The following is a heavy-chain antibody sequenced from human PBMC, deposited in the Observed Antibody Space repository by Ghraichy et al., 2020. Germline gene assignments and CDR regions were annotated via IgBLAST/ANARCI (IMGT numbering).Heavy chain of an antibody. V-gene: IGHV1-69*13. CDR2: IIPIFGTA. CDR1: GGTFSSYA. D-gene: IGHD6-6*01. CDR3: ASYSSIAARRDVVTYYFDY. J-gene: IGHJ4*02. Sequence: SVKGEGKASGGTFSSYAISWVRQAPGQGLEWMGGIIPIFGTANYAQKFQGRVTITADESTSTAYMELSSLRSEDTAVYYCASYSSIAARRDVVTYYFDYWGQGTLVTVSS.